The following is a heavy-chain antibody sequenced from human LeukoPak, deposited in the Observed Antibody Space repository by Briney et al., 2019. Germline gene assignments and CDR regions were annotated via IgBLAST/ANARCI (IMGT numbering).Heavy chain of an antibody. V-gene: IGHV4-59*01. CDR2: IYYSGST. D-gene: IGHD6-13*01. CDR1: GVSISSYY. CDR3: ARGVTRGIAAPPGY. Sequence: SETLSLTCTVSGVSISSYYWSWIRQPPGKGLEWSGYIYYSGSTNYNPSLKSRVTISVDTSKNQFSLKLSSVTAADTAVYYCARGVTRGIAAPPGYWGQGTLVTVSS. J-gene: IGHJ4*02.